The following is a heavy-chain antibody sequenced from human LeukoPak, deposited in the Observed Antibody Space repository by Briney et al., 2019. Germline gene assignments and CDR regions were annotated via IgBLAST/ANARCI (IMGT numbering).Heavy chain of an antibody. J-gene: IGHJ4*02. CDR3: AKSEVYYFGTSGGFDY. Sequence: GGSLRLSCAASGFTFSSYGMHWVRQAPGKGLEWVAFISCDGSSEYDADSVKGRFTISRDNSENTVYLQMNSLRAEDTAVYYCAKSEVYYFGTSGGFDYWGQGTLVTVAS. CDR2: ISCDGSSE. V-gene: IGHV3-30*02. CDR1: GFTFSSYG. D-gene: IGHD3-22*01.